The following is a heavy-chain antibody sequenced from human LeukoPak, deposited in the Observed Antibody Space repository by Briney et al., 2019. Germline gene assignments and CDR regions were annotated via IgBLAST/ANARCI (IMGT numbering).Heavy chain of an antibody. CDR1: GFTFSNTW. CDR3: TRDLGAYAQ. D-gene: IGHD1-26*01. Sequence: GGSLRLSCAASGFTFSNTWMSWVRQAPGKGLEWVGRVRSKPDGGTADYAAPVKGRFSMSRDDSKNTLYLQMNSLKTEDTAVYYCTRDLGAYAQWGQGTLVTVSS. CDR2: VRSKPDGGTA. J-gene: IGHJ4*02. V-gene: IGHV3-15*01.